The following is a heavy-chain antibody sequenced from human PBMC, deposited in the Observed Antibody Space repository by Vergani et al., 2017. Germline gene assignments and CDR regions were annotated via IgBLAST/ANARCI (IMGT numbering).Heavy chain of an antibody. D-gene: IGHD6-13*01. J-gene: IGHJ5*02. CDR1: GFTFSSYG. CDR2: IWYDGSNK. V-gene: IGHV3-33*01. CDR3: ARDLKAARRNWFDP. Sequence: QVQLVESGGGVVQPGRSLRISCAASGFTFSSYGMHWVRQAPGKGLEWVAVIWYDGSNKYYADSVKGRFTISRDNSKNTLYLQMNSLRAEDTAVYYCARDLKAARRNWFDPWGQGTLVTVSS.